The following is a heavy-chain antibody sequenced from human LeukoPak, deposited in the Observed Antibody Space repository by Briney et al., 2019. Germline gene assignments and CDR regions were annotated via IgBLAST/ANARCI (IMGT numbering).Heavy chain of an antibody. CDR3: ARAYSNYEFDY. D-gene: IGHD4-11*01. J-gene: IGHJ4*02. CDR2: IKTKTDGGTT. Sequence: TGGSLRLSCAASGFIFSNAWMSWVRQAPGKGLEWVGRIKTKTDGGTTDYAAPVIGRFTISRDNSKDTLYLQMNSLRAEDTAVYYCARAYSNYEFDYWGQGTLVTVSS. V-gene: IGHV3-15*01. CDR1: GFIFSNAW.